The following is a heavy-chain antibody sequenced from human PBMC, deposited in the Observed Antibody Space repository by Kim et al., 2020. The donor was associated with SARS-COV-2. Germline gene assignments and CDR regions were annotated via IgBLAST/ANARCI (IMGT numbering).Heavy chain of an antibody. J-gene: IGHJ4*02. CDR3: ARPRYCSGGSCYSEIDY. D-gene: IGHD2-15*01. CDR2: INAGNGNT. Sequence: ASVKVSCKASGYTFTSYAMHWVRQAPGQRLEWMGWINAGNGNTKYSQKFQGRVTITRDTSASTAYMELSSLRSEDTAVYYCARPRYCSGGSCYSEIDYWGQGTLVTVSS. V-gene: IGHV1-3*01. CDR1: GYTFTSYA.